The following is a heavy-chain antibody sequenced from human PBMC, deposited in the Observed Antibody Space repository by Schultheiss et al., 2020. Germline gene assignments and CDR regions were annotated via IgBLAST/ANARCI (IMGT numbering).Heavy chain of an antibody. CDR3: ATLDYYYGMDV. J-gene: IGHJ6*02. CDR2: MNPNSGNT. V-gene: IGHV1-8*01. Sequence: ASVKVSCKASGYTFSSDDVNWVRQATGQGLGWMGWMNPNSGNTGYAQKFQGRVTMTRNTSISTAYMELSSLRSEDTAVYYCATLDYYYGMDVWGQGTTVTVSS. CDR1: GYTFSSDD.